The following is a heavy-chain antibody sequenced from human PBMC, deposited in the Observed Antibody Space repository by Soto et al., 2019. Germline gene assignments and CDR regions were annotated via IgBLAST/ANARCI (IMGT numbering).Heavy chain of an antibody. J-gene: IGHJ6*02. CDR2: IIPIFGTA. CDR3: ARGIAARPTYYGMDV. V-gene: IGHV1-69*13. CDR1: GGTFSSYA. Sequence: ASVKVSCKASGGTFSSYAISWVRQAPGQGLEWMGGIIPIFGTANYAQKFQGRVTITADESTSTAYMELSSLRSEDTAVYYCARGIAARPTYYGMDVWSQGTTVTVSS. D-gene: IGHD6-6*01.